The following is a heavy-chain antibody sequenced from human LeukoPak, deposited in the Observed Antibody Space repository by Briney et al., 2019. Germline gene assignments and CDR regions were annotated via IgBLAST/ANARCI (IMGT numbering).Heavy chain of an antibody. CDR3: ARAPPKLWKYFDY. Sequence: ASVKVSCKASGGTFSSYAISWVRQAPGQGLEWMGRIIPIVGTANYAQKFQGRVTITTDESTSTAYMELSSLRSEDTAVYYCARAPPKLWKYFDYWGQGTLVTVSS. D-gene: IGHD1-1*01. V-gene: IGHV1-69*05. CDR2: IIPIVGTA. J-gene: IGHJ4*02. CDR1: GGTFSSYA.